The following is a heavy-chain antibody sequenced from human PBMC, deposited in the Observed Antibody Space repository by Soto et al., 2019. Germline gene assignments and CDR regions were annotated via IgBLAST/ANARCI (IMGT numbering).Heavy chain of an antibody. CDR2: IVVGSGNT. CDR3: AAEGITIFGVAPLVDYYGMDV. Sequence: QMQLVQSGPEVKKPGTSVKVSCKASGFTFTSSAVQWVRQARGQRLEWIGWIVVGSGNTNYAQKFQERVTITRDMSTSTADMELSSLRSEDTAVYYCAAEGITIFGVAPLVDYYGMDVWGQGTTVTVSS. CDR1: GFTFTSSA. V-gene: IGHV1-58*01. D-gene: IGHD3-3*01. J-gene: IGHJ6*02.